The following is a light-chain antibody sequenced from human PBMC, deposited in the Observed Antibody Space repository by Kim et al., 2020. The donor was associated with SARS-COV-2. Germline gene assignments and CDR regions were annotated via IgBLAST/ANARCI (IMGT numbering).Light chain of an antibody. CDR3: NSRDSSGNHLV. Sequence: SSELTQDPAVSVALGQTVRITCQGDSLRSYYASWYQKKPGQAPVLVIYGKNNRPSGIPDRFSGSRAGNTASLTITGAQAEDEADYYCNSRDSSGNHLVFGTGTKVTVL. V-gene: IGLV3-19*01. CDR1: SLRSYY. J-gene: IGLJ1*01. CDR2: GKN.